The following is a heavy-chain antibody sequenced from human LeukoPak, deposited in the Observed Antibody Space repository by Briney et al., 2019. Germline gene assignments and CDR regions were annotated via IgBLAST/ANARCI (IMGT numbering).Heavy chain of an antibody. Sequence: SVKVSCKASGGTFSGDAISWVRQAPGQGLEWVGGIIPIFGTANYAQKFQGRVTITADESTSTAYMELSSLRSEDTAVYYCARVRVNIRGVTTFDPWGQGTLVTVSS. CDR3: ARVRVNIRGVTTFDP. CDR1: GGTFSGDA. CDR2: IIPIFGTA. V-gene: IGHV1-69*13. J-gene: IGHJ5*02. D-gene: IGHD3-10*01.